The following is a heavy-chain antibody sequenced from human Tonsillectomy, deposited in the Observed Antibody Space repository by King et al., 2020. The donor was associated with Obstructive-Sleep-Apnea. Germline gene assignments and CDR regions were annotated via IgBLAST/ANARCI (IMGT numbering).Heavy chain of an antibody. CDR2: IIPIFGTA. V-gene: IGHV1-69*01. CDR3: ARERYYYGSGSMYYFDY. Sequence: QLVQSGAEVKKPGSSVKVSCKASGGTFSSYAISWVRQAPGQGLEWMGGIIPIFGTANYAQKFQGRVTITADESTSTAYMELSSLRSEDTAVYYCARERYYYGSGSMYYFDYWGQGTLVTVSS. D-gene: IGHD3-10*01. CDR1: GGTFSSYA. J-gene: IGHJ4*02.